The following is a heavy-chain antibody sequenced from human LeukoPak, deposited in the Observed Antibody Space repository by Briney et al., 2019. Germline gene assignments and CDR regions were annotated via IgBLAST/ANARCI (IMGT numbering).Heavy chain of an antibody. CDR1: GVSISSHY. Sequence: SETLSLTCTVSGVSISSHYWSWIRQPPGKGLEWIGFIYYSGSTNYNPSLKSRVTISVDTSKNQFSLKLSSVTAADTAVYYCARVSSSGWAYYYYYMDVWGKGTTVTVSS. CDR3: ARVSSSGWAYYYYYMDV. J-gene: IGHJ6*03. D-gene: IGHD6-19*01. CDR2: IYYSGST. V-gene: IGHV4-59*11.